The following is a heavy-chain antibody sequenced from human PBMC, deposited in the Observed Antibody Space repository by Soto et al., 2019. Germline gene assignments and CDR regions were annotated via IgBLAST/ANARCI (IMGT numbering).Heavy chain of an antibody. V-gene: IGHV3-48*01. CDR1: GFTFNSYG. CDR2: ISYSSLTI. D-gene: IGHD3-16*01. Sequence: GGSLRLSCAASGFTFNSYGMNWVRQAPGKGLEWVSYISYSSLTIYYADSVKGRFTISRDNAKNSLYLQMNSLRVGDTAVYYCARSQGGKSRNLFDLWGQGTLVTVSS. CDR3: ARSQGGKSRNLFDL. J-gene: IGHJ4*02.